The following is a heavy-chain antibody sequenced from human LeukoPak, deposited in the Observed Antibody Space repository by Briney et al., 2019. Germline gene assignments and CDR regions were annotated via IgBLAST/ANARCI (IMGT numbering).Heavy chain of an antibody. V-gene: IGHV3-7*01. CDR3: ARGNAHATGY. Sequence: PGGSLRLSCAASGFTFSSFWMMWVRQAPGKGLEWVASIKQDGSEKYYVDSVKGRFTISRDNAKNSLYLQVNSLGAEDTAVYYCARGNAHATGYWGQGTLVTVSS. J-gene: IGHJ4*02. CDR1: GFTFSSFW. D-gene: IGHD2-15*01. CDR2: IKQDGSEK.